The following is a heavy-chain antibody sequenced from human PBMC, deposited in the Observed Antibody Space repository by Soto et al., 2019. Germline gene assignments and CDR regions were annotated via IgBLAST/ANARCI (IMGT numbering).Heavy chain of an antibody. CDR2: IIPILGIA. CDR1: GGTFSSYT. Sequence: SVKVSCKASGGTFSSYTISWVRQAPGQGLEWMGRIIPILGIANYAQKFQGRVTITADKSTSTAYMELSSLRSEDTAVYYCARDRFAAATDVNWFDPWGQGTLVTVSS. J-gene: IGHJ5*02. V-gene: IGHV1-69*04. CDR3: ARDRFAAATDVNWFDP. D-gene: IGHD2-15*01.